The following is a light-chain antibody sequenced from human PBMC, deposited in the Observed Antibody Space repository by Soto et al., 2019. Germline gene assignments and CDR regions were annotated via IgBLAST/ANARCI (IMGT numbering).Light chain of an antibody. CDR3: QSYDSSLSGSV. Sequence: QSVVTQPPSVSGAPGQRVTISCTGSSSNIGADYDVHWYRQLPGTAPKLLIYDNNNRPSGVPDRFSGSKSGTSASLAITGLQAEDEADYFCQSYDSSLSGSVFGGVPNVTVL. V-gene: IGLV1-40*01. J-gene: IGLJ3*02. CDR2: DNN. CDR1: SSNIGADYD.